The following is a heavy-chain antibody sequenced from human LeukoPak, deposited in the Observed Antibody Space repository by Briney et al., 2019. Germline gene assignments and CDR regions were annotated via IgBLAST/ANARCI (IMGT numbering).Heavy chain of an antibody. CDR2: ISSSSTI. CDR1: GFTFSSYS. CDR3: ARVXXVGYXXGXXLDX. J-gene: IGHJ4*01. D-gene: IGHD3-10*01. Sequence: GGSLRLSCAASGFTFSSYSMNWVRQAPGKGLEWVSYISSSSTIYYADSVKGRFTISRDNAKNSLYLQMNSLRAEDTAVYYCARVXXVGYXXGXXLDXWG. V-gene: IGHV3-48*01.